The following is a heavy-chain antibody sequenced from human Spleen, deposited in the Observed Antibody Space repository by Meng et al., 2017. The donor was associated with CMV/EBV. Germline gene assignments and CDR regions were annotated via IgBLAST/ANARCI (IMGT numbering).Heavy chain of an antibody. CDR3: ARRDIAAAGPLYNGIDP. J-gene: IGHJ5*02. CDR1: GDSFSDHY. V-gene: IGHV4-34*01. D-gene: IGHD6-13*01. CDR2: INHSGST. Sequence: YGDSFSDHYWSWIRQSPGKGLEWIGEINHSGSTSYNPSLKSRVTISVDTSKNQFSLRMTSVTAADTAVYYCARRDIAAAGPLYNGIDPWGQGTLVTVSS.